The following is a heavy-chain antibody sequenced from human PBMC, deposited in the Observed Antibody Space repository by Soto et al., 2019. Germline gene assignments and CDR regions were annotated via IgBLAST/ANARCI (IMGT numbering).Heavy chain of an antibody. Sequence: QITLNESGPALVKPTQTLTLTCTFSGFSLNTRDVGVGWIRQPPGKALEWLGVVYWDDDKTYSPSLKSRLTITKDTPKNQVVLRMTKMDPVDTATYYCAHSMGGVASFWGQGTLVTVSS. V-gene: IGHV2-5*02. CDR2: VYWDDDK. J-gene: IGHJ4*02. CDR3: AHSMGGVASF. CDR1: GFSLNTRDVG. D-gene: IGHD3-16*01.